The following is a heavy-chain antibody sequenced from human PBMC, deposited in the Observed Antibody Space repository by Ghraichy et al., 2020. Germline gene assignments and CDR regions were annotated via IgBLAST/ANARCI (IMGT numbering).Heavy chain of an antibody. Sequence: GESLNISCAASGFTLSSSWMSWVRQAPGKGLEWVANIKQDGREKSYVDSVKGRFTISRDNAKSSLFLQMNSLRAEDTAVYYCARDPRPLRFLAWYYYMDVWGKGTTVTVSS. CDR2: IKQDGREK. V-gene: IGHV3-7*01. D-gene: IGHD3-3*01. CDR1: GFTLSSSW. J-gene: IGHJ6*03. CDR3: ARDPRPLRFLAWYYYMDV.